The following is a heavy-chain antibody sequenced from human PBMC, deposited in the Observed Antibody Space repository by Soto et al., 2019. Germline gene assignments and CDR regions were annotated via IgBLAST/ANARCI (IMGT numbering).Heavy chain of an antibody. CDR1: GGSFSGYY. J-gene: IGHJ3*02. CDR3: ARAEAADDAFDI. Sequence: PSETLSLTCAVYGGSFSGYYWSWIRQPPGKGLEWIGEINHSGSTNYNPSLKSRVTMSVDTSKNQFSLKLSSVTAADTAVYYCARAEAADDAFDIWGQGTMVTVSS. V-gene: IGHV4-34*01. CDR2: INHSGST. D-gene: IGHD6-25*01.